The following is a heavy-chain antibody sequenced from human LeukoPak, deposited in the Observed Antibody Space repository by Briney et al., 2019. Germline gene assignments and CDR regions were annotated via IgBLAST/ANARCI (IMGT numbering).Heavy chain of an antibody. CDR3: ARVPYSISSMDY. V-gene: IGHV5-51*01. CDR1: GYTFSNYL. J-gene: IGHJ4*02. Sequence: GEPLKISCKSSGYTFSNYLIGWVRQMPGKGLERMGIIYPGDSDTRYSPSFEGQVSISADKSISTAYLQWSSLKASDTAMYYCARVPYSISSMDYWGQGTLVTVSS. CDR2: IYPGDSDT. D-gene: IGHD6-6*01.